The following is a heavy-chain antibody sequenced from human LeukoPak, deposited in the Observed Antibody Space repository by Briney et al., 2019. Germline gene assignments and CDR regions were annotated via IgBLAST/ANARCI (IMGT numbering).Heavy chain of an antibody. J-gene: IGHJ3*02. V-gene: IGHV3-30*04. CDR3: ARDFLGEVVQAANVLGAFDI. CDR2: ISYDGSNK. D-gene: IGHD2-2*01. CDR1: GFTFGSYA. Sequence: PGRSLRLSCAASGFTFGSYAMHWVRQAPGKGLEWVAVISYDGSNKYYADSVKGRFTISRDNSKNTLYLQMNSLRAEDTAVYYCARDFLGEVVQAANVLGAFDIWGQGTMVTVSS.